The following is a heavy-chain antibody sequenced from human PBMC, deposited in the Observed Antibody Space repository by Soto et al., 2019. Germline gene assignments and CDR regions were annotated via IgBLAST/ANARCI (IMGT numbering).Heavy chain of an antibody. J-gene: IGHJ3*02. CDR1: GFTFSSYG. V-gene: IGHV3-33*01. D-gene: IGHD3-3*01. CDR2: IWYDGSNK. CDR3: ARDQGYYDFWSGNEAPDAFDI. Sequence: GGSLRLSCAASGFTFSSYGMHWVRQAPGKGLEWVAVIWYDGSNKYYADSVKGRFTISRDNSKNTLYLQMNSLRAEDTAVYYCARDQGYYDFWSGNEAPDAFDIWGQGTMVTVSS.